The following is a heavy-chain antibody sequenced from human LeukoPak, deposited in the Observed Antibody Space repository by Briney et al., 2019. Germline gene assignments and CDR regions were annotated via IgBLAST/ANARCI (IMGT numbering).Heavy chain of an antibody. Sequence: PGRSLRLSCAASGFAFSNYGMHWVRQAPGKGLEWVAVISYDGSNKYYADSVKGRFAISRDNSKNTLYLQMNSLRAEDTAVYYCASRSYYDILTGSRGDDAFDIWGQGTMVTVSS. CDR1: GFAFSNYG. J-gene: IGHJ3*02. CDR3: ASRSYYDILTGSRGDDAFDI. V-gene: IGHV3-30*03. CDR2: ISYDGSNK. D-gene: IGHD3-9*01.